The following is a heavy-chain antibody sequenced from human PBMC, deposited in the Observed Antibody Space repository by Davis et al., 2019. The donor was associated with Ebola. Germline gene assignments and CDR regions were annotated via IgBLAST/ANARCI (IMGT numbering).Heavy chain of an antibody. D-gene: IGHD1-26*01. Sequence: AASVKVSCKASGYTFTSYYINWVRQAPGQGLEWMGRVNPYNGNTNYAQKLQGRVTMTTDTSTSTAYMELRSLRSDDTAVYYCVRDRVTVGPTMDFDYWGQGTLVTVSS. V-gene: IGHV1-18*04. CDR2: VNPYNGNT. J-gene: IGHJ4*02. CDR3: VRDRVTVGPTMDFDY. CDR1: GYTFTSYY.